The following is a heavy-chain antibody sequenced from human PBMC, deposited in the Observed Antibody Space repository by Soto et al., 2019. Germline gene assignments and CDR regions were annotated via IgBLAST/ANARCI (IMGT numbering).Heavy chain of an antibody. V-gene: IGHV3-9*01. CDR3: AKDMSSSSYYYYGMDV. J-gene: IGHJ6*02. CDR1: GFTFDDYA. CDR2: ISWNSGSI. Sequence: EVQLVESGGGLVQPGRSLRLSCAASGFTFDDYAMHWVRQAPGKGLEWVSGISWNSGSIGYADSVKGRFTISRDNAKNSLYLQMNSLRAEDTALYYCAKDMSSSSYYYYGMDVWGQGTTVTVSS. D-gene: IGHD6-6*01.